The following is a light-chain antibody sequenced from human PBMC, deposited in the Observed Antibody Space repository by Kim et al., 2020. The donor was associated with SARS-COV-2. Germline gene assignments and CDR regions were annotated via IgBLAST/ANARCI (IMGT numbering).Light chain of an antibody. CDR3: LQSSLYPYT. J-gene: IGKJ2*01. CDR1: QRVDAC. V-gene: IGKV1-5*03. Sequence: ASVGDIVTITCRASQRVDACLAWYQQKPGKGPKPLIYRTSKLQSGVPSRFSGGGSGTQFTLTSSSLQPDDFATYYCLQSSLYPYTFGQGTKLEI. CDR2: RTS.